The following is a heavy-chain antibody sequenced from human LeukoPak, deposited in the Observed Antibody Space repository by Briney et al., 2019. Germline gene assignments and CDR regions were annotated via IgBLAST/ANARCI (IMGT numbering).Heavy chain of an antibody. V-gene: IGHV4-4*07. D-gene: IGHD3-22*01. Sequence: SETLSLTCTVSGDSISSYYWSWIRQPAGKGLEWNARMSGSGSTNYNPSLKSRVTLSVDTSKNQFSLNLNSVTAADTAVYYCARDRTYYDSTGYYYDFWGQGILVTVSS. CDR3: ARDRTYYDSTGYYYDF. CDR1: GDSISSYY. J-gene: IGHJ4*02. CDR2: MSGSGST.